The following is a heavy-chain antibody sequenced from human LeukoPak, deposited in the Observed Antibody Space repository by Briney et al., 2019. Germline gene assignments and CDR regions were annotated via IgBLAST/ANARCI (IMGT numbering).Heavy chain of an antibody. V-gene: IGHV1-2*02. Sequence: ASVKVSCKASGYTFTGYYMHWVRQAPGQGLEWMGWINPNSGGTNYAQKFQGRVTITRNTSISTAYMELSSLRSEDTAVYYCARRFILEGWTYYDFWSGYYSDAYFDYWGQGTLVTVSS. J-gene: IGHJ4*02. D-gene: IGHD3-3*01. CDR2: INPNSGGT. CDR3: ARRFILEGWTYYDFWSGYYSDAYFDY. CDR1: GYTFTGYY.